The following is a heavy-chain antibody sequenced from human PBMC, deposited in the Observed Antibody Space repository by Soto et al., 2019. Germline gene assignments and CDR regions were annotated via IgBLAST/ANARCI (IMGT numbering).Heavy chain of an antibody. CDR2: ISYDGSNK. J-gene: IGHJ6*02. D-gene: IGHD2-8*01. V-gene: IGHV3-30*18. CDR1: GFTFSSYG. Sequence: GGSLRLSCAASGFTFSSYGMHWVREAPGKGLEWVAVISYDGSNKYYADSVKGRFTISRDNSKNTLYLQMNSLRAEDTAVYYCAKDGGYCTNGVCPRSNYYGMDVWGQGTTVTVSS. CDR3: AKDGGYCTNGVCPRSNYYGMDV.